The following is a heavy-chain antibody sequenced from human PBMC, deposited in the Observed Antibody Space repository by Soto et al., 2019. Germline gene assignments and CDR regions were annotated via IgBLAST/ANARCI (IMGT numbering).Heavy chain of an antibody. CDR3: ARGYDVNSELDY. CDR2: ILPTSVTP. Sequence: QVQLVQSGAEVKKPGSSVKVSCQASGGTFRGYAISWVRQAPGQGIEWLGGILPTSVTPNYAQKFQGRVTVTADESTNTAFLELRSLRSAETAVSYCARGYDVNSELDYWGQGTLVTVSS. CDR1: GGTFRGYA. D-gene: IGHD3-22*01. J-gene: IGHJ4*02. V-gene: IGHV1-69*01.